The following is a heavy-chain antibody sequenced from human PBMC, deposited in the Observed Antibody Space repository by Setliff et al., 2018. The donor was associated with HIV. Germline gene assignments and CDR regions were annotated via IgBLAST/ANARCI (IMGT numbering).Heavy chain of an antibody. J-gene: IGHJ3*02. Sequence: SETLSLTCAVYGDSFIGYYWTWIRQSPGKGLEWIGHMYTTGSTNYNASLKSRVTMSVDTSKNQFSLSLRSVTAADTAVYYCASGGVDFVWGSYSPVPIWGQGTMVTVSS. CDR1: GDSFIGYY. CDR3: ASGGVDFVWGSYSPVPI. CDR2: MYTTGST. D-gene: IGHD3-16*01. V-gene: IGHV4-59*10.